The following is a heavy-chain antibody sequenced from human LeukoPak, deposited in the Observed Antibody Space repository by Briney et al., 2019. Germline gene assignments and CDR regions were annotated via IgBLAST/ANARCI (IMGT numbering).Heavy chain of an antibody. V-gene: IGHV3-23*01. CDR3: AKQVGAINDAFDI. J-gene: IGHJ3*02. CDR2: IRDSGGST. D-gene: IGHD1-26*01. CDR1: EFSFSTYA. Sequence: GGSLRLSCAASEFSFSTYAMSWVRQAPGKGLEWVAGIRDSGGSTYYADSVKGRFTISRDNSKNTLYLQMNSLRAEDTAVYYCAKQVGAINDAFDIWGQGTMVTVSS.